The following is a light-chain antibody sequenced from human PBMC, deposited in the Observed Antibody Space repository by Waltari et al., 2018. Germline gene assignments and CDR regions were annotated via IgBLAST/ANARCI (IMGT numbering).Light chain of an antibody. CDR1: SSNIGTYT. V-gene: IGLV1-44*01. J-gene: IGLJ3*02. CDR2: SNN. Sequence: QSVLTQPPSASGTPGQRVTISCSGSSSNIGTYTVNWYQHLPGTAPKLPIYSNNQRPSGVPDRFSGSKSGTSASLAISGLQSDDEADYYCAAWDDSLNGLNWVFGGGTKLTVL. CDR3: AAWDDSLNGLNWV.